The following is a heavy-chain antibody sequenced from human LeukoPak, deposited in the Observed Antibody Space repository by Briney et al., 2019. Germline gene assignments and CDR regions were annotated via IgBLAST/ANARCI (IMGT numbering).Heavy chain of an antibody. D-gene: IGHD6-13*01. CDR2: ISYDGSNK. J-gene: IGHJ4*02. Sequence: GRSLRLSCAASGFTFSSYGMHWVRQAPGKGLEWVAVISYDGSNKYYADSVKGRFTISRDNSKNTLYLQMNSLRAEGTAVYYCAKGGGSSWYFDYWGQGTLVTVSS. CDR1: GFTFSSYG. V-gene: IGHV3-30*18. CDR3: AKGGGSSWYFDY.